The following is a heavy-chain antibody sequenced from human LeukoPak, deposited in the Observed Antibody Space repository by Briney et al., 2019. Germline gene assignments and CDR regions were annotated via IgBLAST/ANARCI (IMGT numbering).Heavy chain of an antibody. V-gene: IGHV3-23*01. D-gene: IGHD2-2*01. CDR1: GFTFSSYT. Sequence: GGSLRLSCAASGFTFSSYTMIWVRQAPGKGLEWVSSSSGSGGSTYYADSVKGRFTISRDTSQNTLYLQMNSLRAEDMAIYYCARPKTWSTSSRTLDYWGQGTLVTVSS. CDR3: ARPKTWSTSSRTLDY. CDR2: SSGSGGST. J-gene: IGHJ4*02.